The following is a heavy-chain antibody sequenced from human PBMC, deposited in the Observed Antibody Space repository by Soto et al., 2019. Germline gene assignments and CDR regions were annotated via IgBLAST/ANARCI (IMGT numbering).Heavy chain of an antibody. CDR1: GFAFSSYG. J-gene: IGHJ4*02. CDR3: VSDRGYGHASVPYS. CDR2: ISYDGSLQ. V-gene: IGHV3-30*03. D-gene: IGHD5-18*01. Sequence: QAQLVVSGGGVVQPGRSLRLSCAASGFAFSSYGMHWVRQAPGTRLEWVAVISYDGSLQHYADSVKGRFTISRDNSKNMVLLQISSLRAEDTAVYYCVSDRGYGHASVPYSWGQGTLVSVSS.